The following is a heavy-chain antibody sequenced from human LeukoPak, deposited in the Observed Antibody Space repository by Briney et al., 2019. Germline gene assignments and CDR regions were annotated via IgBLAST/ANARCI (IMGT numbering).Heavy chain of an antibody. Sequence: ASVKVSCKASGGTFSSYAISWVRQATGQGLEWMGWMNPNSGNTEYAQKFQGRVTMTTDTSTSTAYMELRSLRSDDTAVYYCARVGATLGNSYWGQGTLVTVSS. J-gene: IGHJ4*02. CDR2: MNPNSGNT. CDR1: GGTFSSYA. V-gene: IGHV1-18*01. CDR3: ARVGATLGNSY. D-gene: IGHD1-26*01.